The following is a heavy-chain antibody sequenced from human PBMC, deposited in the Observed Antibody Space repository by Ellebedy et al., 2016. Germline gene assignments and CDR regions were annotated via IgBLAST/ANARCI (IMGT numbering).Heavy chain of an antibody. J-gene: IGHJ4*02. CDR1: GGSFSGYY. Sequence: SETLSLXXTVYGGSFSGYYWSWIRQPPGKGLEWIGEINHSGSTNYNPSLKSRVTISVDTSKNQFSLKLSSVTAADTAVYYCARSPYGSGSYNDYWGQGTLVTVSS. D-gene: IGHD3-10*01. CDR3: ARSPYGSGSYNDY. V-gene: IGHV4-34*01. CDR2: INHSGST.